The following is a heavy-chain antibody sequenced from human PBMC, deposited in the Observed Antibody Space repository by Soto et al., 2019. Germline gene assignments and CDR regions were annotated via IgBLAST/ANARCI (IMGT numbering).Heavy chain of an antibody. CDR3: TRVTHYDILTGYYLNLAG. Sequence: SLRLSCTASGFTFGDYGLTWFRQAPGKGLEWVGFIRSKAYSGTTEYAASVRGRFTISRDDSKSIAYLQMNSLKTEDTAVYYCTRVTHYDILTGYYLNLAGWGQGTLVTVSS. CDR1: GFTFGDYG. D-gene: IGHD3-9*01. CDR2: IRSKAYSGTT. J-gene: IGHJ4*02. V-gene: IGHV3-49*03.